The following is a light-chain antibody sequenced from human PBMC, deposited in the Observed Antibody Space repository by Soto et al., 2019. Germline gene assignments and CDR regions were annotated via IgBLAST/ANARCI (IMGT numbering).Light chain of an antibody. CDR2: QDS. V-gene: IGLV3-1*01. Sequence: SYELTQPPSVSVSPGQTASITCSGDKLGDKYACWYQQKPGQSPVLVIYQDSKRPSGIPERFSGSNSGNTATLTISGTQAIGEADYYCQAWDSSTGVFGTGTKLTVL. CDR1: KLGDKY. CDR3: QAWDSSTGV. J-gene: IGLJ1*01.